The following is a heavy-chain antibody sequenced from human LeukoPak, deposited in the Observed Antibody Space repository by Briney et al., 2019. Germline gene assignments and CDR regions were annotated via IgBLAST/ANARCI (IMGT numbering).Heavy chain of an antibody. CDR3: ARRPAAAGPFDY. J-gene: IGHJ4*02. Sequence: SETLSLTCTVSGGSISSSSYYWGWIRQPPGKGLEWIGSIYYSGSTYYNPSLKSRVAISVDTSTNQFSLKLNSVTAADTAVYYCARRPAAAGPFDYWGQGTLVTVSS. CDR2: IYYSGST. D-gene: IGHD6-13*01. V-gene: IGHV4-39*01. CDR1: GGSISSSSYY.